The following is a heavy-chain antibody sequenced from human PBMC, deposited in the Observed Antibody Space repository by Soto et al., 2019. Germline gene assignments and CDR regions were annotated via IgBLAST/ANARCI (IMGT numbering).Heavy chain of an antibody. CDR1: GGTFSSYA. D-gene: IGHD3-22*01. CDR2: IIPIFGTA. Sequence: SVKVSCKASGGTFSSYAISWVRQAPGQGLEWMGGIIPIFGTANYAQKFQGRVTITADESTSTAYMELSSLRSEDTAVYYCARDRAAYYYDSSGYYLPLDYWGQGTLVTVSS. V-gene: IGHV1-69*13. CDR3: ARDRAAYYYDSSGYYLPLDY. J-gene: IGHJ4*02.